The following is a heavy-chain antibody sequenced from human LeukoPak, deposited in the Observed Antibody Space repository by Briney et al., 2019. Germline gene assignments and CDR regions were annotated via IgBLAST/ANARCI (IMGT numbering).Heavy chain of an antibody. V-gene: IGHV4-39*01. D-gene: IGHD1-26*01. CDR2: LYYSGST. CDR3: ARPYGGNYYDALDI. J-gene: IGHJ3*02. Sequence: SETLSLTCTASGGSISSIIYYWGWIRQPPGKELEWIGSLYYSGSTYYNPSLKSRVTISADTSNNQFSLKLSSVTAADTAVYYCARPYGGNYYDALDIWGQGTTVTVSS. CDR1: GGSISSIIYY.